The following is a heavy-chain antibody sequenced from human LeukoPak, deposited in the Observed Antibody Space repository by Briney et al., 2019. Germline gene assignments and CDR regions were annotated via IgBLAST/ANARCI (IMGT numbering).Heavy chain of an antibody. J-gene: IGHJ5*02. D-gene: IGHD6-6*01. V-gene: IGHV3-21*01. CDR1: GFTFSSYS. CDR2: ISSSSSYI. Sequence: PGGSLRLSCAASGFTFSSYSMNWVRQAPGKGLEWVSSISSSSSYIYYADSVKGRFTISRDNAKNSLYLQMNSLRAEDTAVYYCARDFSSVLSGWFDPWGQGTLVTVSS. CDR3: ARDFSSVLSGWFDP.